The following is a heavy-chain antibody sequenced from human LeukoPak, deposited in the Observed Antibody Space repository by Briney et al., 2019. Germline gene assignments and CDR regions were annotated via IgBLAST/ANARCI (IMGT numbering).Heavy chain of an antibody. D-gene: IGHD3-16*01. J-gene: IGHJ6*03. CDR1: GFTFSRYW. CDR3: ARVMSASVWRSYGSYYYYYYMDI. CDR2: IKQEGSEK. V-gene: IGHV3-7*01. Sequence: GGSLRLSWAAWGFTFSRYWMSWVGQAQGKGLEGVANIKQEGSEKYSVDSVKGRFTISRDNAKNSLYMQMNSLRAEDTAVYYCARVMSASVWRSYGSYYYYYYMDIWGKGTTVTVSS.